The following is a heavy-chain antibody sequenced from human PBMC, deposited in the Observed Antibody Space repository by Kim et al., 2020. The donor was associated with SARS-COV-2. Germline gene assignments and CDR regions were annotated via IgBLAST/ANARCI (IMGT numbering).Heavy chain of an antibody. D-gene: IGHD1-1*01. V-gene: IGHV3-74*01. CDR2: INGDVSTT. CDR3: ARAIGRNDLAY. Sequence: GGSLRLSCAASGFTFSTSWMHWVRQAPGKGLVWVSRINGDVSTTTYADSVKGRFTISRDNAKSTLYLQMNSLRAEDTAVYYCARAIGRNDLAYWGRGILVTVSS. CDR1: GFTFSTSW. J-gene: IGHJ4*02.